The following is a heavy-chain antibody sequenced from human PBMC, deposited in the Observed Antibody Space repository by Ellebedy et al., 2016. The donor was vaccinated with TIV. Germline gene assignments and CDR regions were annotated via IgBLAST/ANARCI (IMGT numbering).Heavy chain of an antibody. D-gene: IGHD6-19*01. CDR1: GFTFSNYW. CDR3: ARDQWLGRAYYFDY. Sequence: GGSLRLSCAASGFTFSNYWMSWVRQAPGKGLEWVANIKQDGSEKYYVDSVEGRFSRTRDNAKNSLYLQMNSLRDEDTAVYYCARDQWLGRAYYFDYWGQGTLLTVSS. V-gene: IGHV3-7*01. CDR2: IKQDGSEK. J-gene: IGHJ4*02.